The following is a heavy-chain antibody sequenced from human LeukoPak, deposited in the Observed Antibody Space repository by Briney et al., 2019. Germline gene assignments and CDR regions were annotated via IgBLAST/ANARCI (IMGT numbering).Heavy chain of an antibody. CDR1: GGSISSYY. V-gene: IGHV4-59*01. CDR2: IYYSGST. J-gene: IGHJ5*02. CDR3: ARVYIVVVPAAINNWFDP. D-gene: IGHD2-2*01. Sequence: PSETLSLTCTVSGGSISSYYWSWIRQPPGKGLEWIGYIYYSGSTNYNPSLKSRVTISVDTSKNQFSLKLSSVTAADTAVYYCARVYIVVVPAAINNWFDPWGQGTLVTVSS.